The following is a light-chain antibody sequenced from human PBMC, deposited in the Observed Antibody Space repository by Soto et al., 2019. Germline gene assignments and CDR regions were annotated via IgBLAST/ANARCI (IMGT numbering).Light chain of an antibody. CDR3: SSYTLGGVG. V-gene: IGLV2-14*01. J-gene: IGLJ2*01. CDR1: SSDVGGYNY. CDR2: EVT. Sequence: QSALTQPASVSGSPGQSIAISCTGTSSDVGGYNYVSWYQHHPGKAPKLMIYEVTNRPSGVSNRFSGSKSGNTASLTISGLQAEDEADYYCSSYTLGGVGFGGGTKLTVL.